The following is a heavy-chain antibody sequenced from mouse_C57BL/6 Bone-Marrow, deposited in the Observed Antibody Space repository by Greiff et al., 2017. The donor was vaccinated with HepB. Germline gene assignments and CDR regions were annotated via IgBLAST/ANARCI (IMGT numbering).Heavy chain of an antibody. D-gene: IGHD4-1*01. CDR2: IRSKSNNYAT. CDR3: VSQLGDFDY. Sequence: GGGLVQPKGSLKLSCAASGFSFNTYAMNWVRQAPGKGLEWVARIRSKSNNYATYYADSVKDRFTISRDDSESMLYLQMNNLKTEDTAMYYCVSQLGDFDYWGQGTTLTVSS. CDR1: GFSFNTYA. V-gene: IGHV10-1*01. J-gene: IGHJ2*01.